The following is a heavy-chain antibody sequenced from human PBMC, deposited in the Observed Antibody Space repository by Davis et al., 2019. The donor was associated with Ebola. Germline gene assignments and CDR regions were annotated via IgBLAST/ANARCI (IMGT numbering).Heavy chain of an antibody. CDR1: GGTFSSYT. CDR2: IIPILGIA. D-gene: IGHD6-19*01. CDR3: AKRSGWYY. V-gene: IGHV1-69*02. Sequence: SVKVSCKASGGTFSSYTISWVRQAPGQGLEWMGRIIPILGIANYAQKFQGRVTMTRNTSISTAYMELSSLRSEDTAVYYCAKRSGWYYWGQGTLVTVSS. J-gene: IGHJ4*02.